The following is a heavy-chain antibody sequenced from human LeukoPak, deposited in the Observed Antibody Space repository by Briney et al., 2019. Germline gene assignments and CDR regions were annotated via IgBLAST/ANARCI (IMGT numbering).Heavy chain of an antibody. CDR3: ARDHEDTAVVTYFDH. CDR2: IIPMFDIA. Sequence: SVKVSCKASGGTVSSSAISWVRQAPRQGLEWMRRIIPMFDIANYAQKFQGRVTITADKSTNTAYMELSSLSSEDTAVYYCARDHEDTAVVTYFDHWGQGTLVTVSS. J-gene: IGHJ4*02. CDR1: GGTVSSSA. V-gene: IGHV1-69*04. D-gene: IGHD5-18*01.